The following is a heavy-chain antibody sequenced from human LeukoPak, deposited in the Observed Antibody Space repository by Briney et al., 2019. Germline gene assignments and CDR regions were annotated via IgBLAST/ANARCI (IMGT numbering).Heavy chain of an antibody. CDR1: GYTFTGYY. CDR3: ARDAWGGGRPSDY. D-gene: IGHD2-15*01. V-gene: IGHV1-2*02. Sequence: ASVKVSCKASGYTFTGYYMHWVRLAPGQGLEWMGWINPNSGGTNYAQKFQGRVTMTRDTSISTAYMELSRLRSDDTAVYYCARDAWGGGRPSDYWGQGTLVTVSS. CDR2: INPNSGGT. J-gene: IGHJ4*02.